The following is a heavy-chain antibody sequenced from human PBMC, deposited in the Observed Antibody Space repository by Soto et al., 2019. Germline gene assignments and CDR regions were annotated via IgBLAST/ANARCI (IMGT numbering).Heavy chain of an antibody. D-gene: IGHD3-3*01. CDR2: IYHSGST. J-gene: IGHJ4*02. V-gene: IGHV4-30-2*01. CDR1: GGSISSGGYS. Sequence: SETLSLTCAVSGGSISSGGYSWSWIRQPPGKGLEWIGYIYHSGSTYYNPSLKSRVTISVDRSKNQFSLKLSSVTAADTAVYYCARAGGYDFWSGYYTFFDYWGQGTLVTVPS. CDR3: ARAGGYDFWSGYYTFFDY.